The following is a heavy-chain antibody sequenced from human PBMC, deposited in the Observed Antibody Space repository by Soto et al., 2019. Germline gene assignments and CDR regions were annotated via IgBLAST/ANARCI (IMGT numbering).Heavy chain of an antibody. V-gene: IGHV5-10-1*01. Sequence: GESLKISCKGSGYSFTSYWISWVRQMPGKGLEWMGRIDPSDSYTNYSPSFQGHVTITADKSISTAYLQWSSLKASDTAIYYCARHRDYSTYFDAFDIWGQGTMVTVSS. D-gene: IGHD4-4*01. CDR2: IDPSDSYT. J-gene: IGHJ3*02. CDR1: GYSFTSYW. CDR3: ARHRDYSTYFDAFDI.